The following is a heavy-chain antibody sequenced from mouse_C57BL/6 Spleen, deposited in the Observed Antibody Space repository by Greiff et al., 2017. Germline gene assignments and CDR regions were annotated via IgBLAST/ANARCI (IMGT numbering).Heavy chain of an antibody. V-gene: IGHV1-82*01. D-gene: IGHD2-3*01. CDR3: ARYYDGYYDAMDY. CDR1: GYAFSSSW. Sequence: QVQLQQSGPELVKPGASVKISCKASGYAFSSSWMNWVKQRPGKGLEWIGRIYPGDGDTNYNGKFKGKDTLTADKSSSTAYMQLSSLTSEDSAVYFCARYYDGYYDAMDYWGQGTSVTVSS. J-gene: IGHJ4*01. CDR2: IYPGDGDT.